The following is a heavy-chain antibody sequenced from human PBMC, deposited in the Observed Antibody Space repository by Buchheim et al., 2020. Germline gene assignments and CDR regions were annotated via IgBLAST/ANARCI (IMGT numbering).Heavy chain of an antibody. CDR3: ARHDSEFYGELYNWFDP. CDR2: IYYSGST. CDR1: GGSISSSSYY. Sequence: QLQLQESGPGLVKPSETLSLTCTVSGGSISSSSYYWGWIRQPPGKGLEWIGSIYYSGSTYYNPSLKSRVTISVDTSKNQFSLKLNSVTAADTAVYYCARHDSEFYGELYNWFDPWGQGTL. J-gene: IGHJ5*02. D-gene: IGHD4-17*01. V-gene: IGHV4-39*01.